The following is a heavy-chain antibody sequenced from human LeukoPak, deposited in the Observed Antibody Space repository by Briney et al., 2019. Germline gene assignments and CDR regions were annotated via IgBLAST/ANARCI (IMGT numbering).Heavy chain of an antibody. CDR3: AREQYRYSSSWYGMNAFDI. Sequence: SETLSLTCTVSGGSISSYYWSWIRQPPGKGLEWIGYIYYSGSTNYNPFLKSRVTISVDTSKNQFSLKLSSVTAADTAVYYCAREQYRYSSSWYGMNAFDIWGQGTMVTVSS. D-gene: IGHD6-13*01. V-gene: IGHV4-59*01. J-gene: IGHJ3*02. CDR1: GGSISSYY. CDR2: IYYSGST.